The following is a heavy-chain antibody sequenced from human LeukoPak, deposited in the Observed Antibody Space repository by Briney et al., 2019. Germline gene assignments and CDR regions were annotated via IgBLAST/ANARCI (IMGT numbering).Heavy chain of an antibody. CDR1: GGSISNSNYY. CDR2: IYYSGST. D-gene: IGHD6-13*01. CDR3: ARGSKAAPGTFDY. J-gene: IGHJ4*02. Sequence: SETLSLTCTVSGGSISNSNYYWGWIRQPPGKGREWIGSIYYSGSTDYNPSLKSRVTISVDTSKNRFSLKLSSVTAADTAVYYCARGSKAAPGTFDYWGQGTLVTVSS. V-gene: IGHV4-39*07.